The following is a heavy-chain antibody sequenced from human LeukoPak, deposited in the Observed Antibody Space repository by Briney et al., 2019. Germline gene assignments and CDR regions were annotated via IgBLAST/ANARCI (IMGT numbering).Heavy chain of an antibody. J-gene: IGHJ4*02. CDR1: GDSISSSSYY. D-gene: IGHD3-22*01. Sequence: SETLSLTCTVSGDSISSSSYYWGWIRQPPGKGLEWIGSIYYSGSTYYNPSLKSRVTISVDTSKNQFSLKLSSVTAADTAVYYCASTVPYYYDSSGIFDYWGQGTLVTVSS. CDR3: ASTVPYYYDSSGIFDY. V-gene: IGHV4-39*07. CDR2: IYYSGST.